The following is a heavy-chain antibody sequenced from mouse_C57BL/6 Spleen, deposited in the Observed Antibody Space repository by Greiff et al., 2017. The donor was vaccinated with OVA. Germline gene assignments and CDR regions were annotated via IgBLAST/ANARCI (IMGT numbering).Heavy chain of an antibody. Sequence: QVHVKQSGPGLVAPSQSLSITCTVSGFSLTSYGVSWVRQPPGKGLEWLGVIWGDGSTNYHSALISRLSISKDNSKSQVFLKLNSLQTDDTATYYCAKGDDYDGGFAYWGQGTLVTVSA. CDR1: GFSLTSYG. CDR2: IWGDGST. J-gene: IGHJ3*01. CDR3: AKGDDYDGGFAY. V-gene: IGHV2-3*01. D-gene: IGHD2-4*01.